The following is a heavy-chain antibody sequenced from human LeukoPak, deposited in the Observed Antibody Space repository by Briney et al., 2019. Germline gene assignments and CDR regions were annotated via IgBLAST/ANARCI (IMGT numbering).Heavy chain of an antibody. D-gene: IGHD2-2*01. CDR2: ISISSSYI. V-gene: IGHV3-21*03. J-gene: IGHJ4*02. CDR1: GFIFSIYS. CDR3: AKGGGDYCRSTSCHPHFGY. Sequence: GGSVSLVWAASGFIFSIYSMNCARQAAGKGLECLSSISISSSYIYYADSVKGRFTISRDNSKNTLYLQMNSLRAEDTAFYYCAKGGGDYCRSTSCHPHFGYWGQGTLVTVSS.